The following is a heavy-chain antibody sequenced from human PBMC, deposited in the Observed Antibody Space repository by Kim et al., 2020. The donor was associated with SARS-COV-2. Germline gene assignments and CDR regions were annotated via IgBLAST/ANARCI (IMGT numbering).Heavy chain of an antibody. Sequence: GGSLRLSCAASGFTFSSYGMHWVRQAPGKGLEWVAVISFDGSNKYYADSVKGRFTISRDNSKNTLYLQMNSLRAENTAVYYCAKDRLGYCSGGSCHGLDYWGEGTLVTLSS. V-gene: IGHV3-30*18. J-gene: IGHJ4*02. CDR2: ISFDGSNK. D-gene: IGHD2-15*01. CDR3: AKDRLGYCSGGSCHGLDY. CDR1: GFTFSSYG.